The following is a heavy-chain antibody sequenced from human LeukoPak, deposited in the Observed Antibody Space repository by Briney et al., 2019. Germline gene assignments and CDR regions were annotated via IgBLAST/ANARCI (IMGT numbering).Heavy chain of an antibody. J-gene: IGHJ4*02. CDR3: AKEVLGGNYGDYAVDY. V-gene: IGHV3-23*01. D-gene: IGHD4-17*01. CDR2: VSGSGSHT. Sequence: GGSLRLSCAASGFTFTTYAMSWVRQAPGKGLEWVSSVSGSGSHTYYADSVKGRFTISRDNSKNTLDLQMHSQRAEDTALYYCAKEVLGGNYGDYAVDYWGQGTLVTVSS. CDR1: GFTFTTYA.